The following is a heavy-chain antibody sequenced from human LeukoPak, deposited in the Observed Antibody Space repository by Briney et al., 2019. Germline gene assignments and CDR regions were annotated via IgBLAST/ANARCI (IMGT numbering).Heavy chain of an antibody. J-gene: IGHJ3*02. CDR3: ARKTRDYGGNSGPFDI. Sequence: PSESLSLTCTASGGSIRGSPYYWGWIRQPPGKGLEWIGSVYYSGTTYYNPSLKSRVTISVDTSKNQFSLNLSSVAAADTAVYYCARKTRDYGGNSGPFDIWGQGTMVTVSS. CDR1: GGSIRGSPYY. V-gene: IGHV4-39*01. CDR2: VYYSGTT. D-gene: IGHD4-23*01.